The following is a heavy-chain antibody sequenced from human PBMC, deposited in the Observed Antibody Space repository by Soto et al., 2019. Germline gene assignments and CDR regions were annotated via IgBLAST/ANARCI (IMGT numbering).Heavy chain of an antibody. J-gene: IGHJ4*02. V-gene: IGHV3-33*01. Sequence: QVQLVESGGGVVQPGRSLRLSCAASGFTFSSYGMHWVRQAPGKGLEWVAVIWYDGSNKYYADSVKGRFTISRDNSKNTLYLQMNSLRAEDTAVDYCAREPDTATWFDYWGQGTLVTVSS. CDR1: GFTFSSYG. CDR2: IWYDGSNK. CDR3: AREPDTATWFDY. D-gene: IGHD5-18*01.